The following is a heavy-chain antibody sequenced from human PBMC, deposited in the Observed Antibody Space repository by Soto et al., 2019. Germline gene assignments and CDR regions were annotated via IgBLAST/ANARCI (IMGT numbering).Heavy chain of an antibody. CDR1: GFTFRSFA. CDR3: ARPAGPFDY. Sequence: GGSLRLSCTASGFTFRSFAMHWVRQAPGKGLEWLALVSFDGRNKYYADSVKGRFTISRDNSNSTVFLQMTGLKSEDTGVYYCARPAGPFDYWGQGTLVTVSS. J-gene: IGHJ4*02. CDR2: VSFDGRNK. V-gene: IGHV3-30*04.